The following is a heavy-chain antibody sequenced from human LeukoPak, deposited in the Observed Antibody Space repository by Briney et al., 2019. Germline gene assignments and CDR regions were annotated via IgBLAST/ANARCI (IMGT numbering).Heavy chain of an antibody. V-gene: IGHV3-53*01. D-gene: IGHD6-6*01. Sequence: PGGSLRLSCAASGFTVSSNYMSWVRQAPGKGLEWVSVIYSGGSTYYADSVKGRFTISRDNSKNTLYLQMNSLRAEDTAVYYCATYSSSSRNYYYYMDVWGKGTTVTVSS. CDR3: ATYSSSSRNYYYYMDV. CDR1: GFTVSSNY. J-gene: IGHJ6*03. CDR2: IYSGGST.